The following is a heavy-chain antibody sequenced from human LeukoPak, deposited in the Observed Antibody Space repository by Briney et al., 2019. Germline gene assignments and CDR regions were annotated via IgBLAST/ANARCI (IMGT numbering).Heavy chain of an antibody. Sequence: ASVKVSCKASGYTFTSYGISWVRQAPGQGLEWMGWISAYNGNTNYAQKLQGRVTMTTDTSTSTAYMELRSLRSDDTAVYYCARYKCLGTSCYNYYYYYMDVWGKGTTVTVSS. CDR2: ISAYNGNT. CDR1: GYTFTSYG. J-gene: IGHJ6*03. V-gene: IGHV1-18*01. CDR3: ARYKCLGTSCYNYYYYYMDV. D-gene: IGHD2-2*02.